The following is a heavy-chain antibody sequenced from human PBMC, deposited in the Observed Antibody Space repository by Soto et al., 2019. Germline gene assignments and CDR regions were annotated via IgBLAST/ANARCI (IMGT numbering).Heavy chain of an antibody. CDR2: IYHSGST. Sequence: SETLSLTCAVSSGSISSSNWWSWVRQPPGKGLEWIGEIYHSGSTNYNPSLKNRVTISVDKSKNQLSLKLSSVTAADTAVYYCARLLTTTTTSYYYYYMAVWGKGTTVTVSS. J-gene: IGHJ6*03. CDR3: ARLLTTTTTSYYYYYMAV. V-gene: IGHV4-4*02. CDR1: SGSISSSNW. D-gene: IGHD1-1*01.